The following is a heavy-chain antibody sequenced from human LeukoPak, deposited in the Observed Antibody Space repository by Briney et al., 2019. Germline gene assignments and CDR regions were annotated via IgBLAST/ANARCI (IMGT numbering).Heavy chain of an antibody. CDR1: GGTFSSYA. V-gene: IGHV1-69*04. D-gene: IGHD3-22*01. CDR2: IIPILGIA. CDR3: ARGMYYDSSGYIDY. J-gene: IGHJ4*02. Sequence: ASVKVSCKASGGTFSSYAISWVRQAPGQGLEWMGRIIPILGIANYAQKFQGRVTITADESTSTAYMELSSLRSEDTAVYYCARGMYYDSSGYIDYWGQGTLVTVSS.